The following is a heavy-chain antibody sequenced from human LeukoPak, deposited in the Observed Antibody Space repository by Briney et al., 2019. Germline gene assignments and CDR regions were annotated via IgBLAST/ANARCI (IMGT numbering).Heavy chain of an antibody. Sequence: SQTLSLTCAVSGGSISSGGYSWSWIRQPPGKGLEWIGYIYHSGSTYYNPSLKSRVTISVDRSKNQFSLKLSSVTAADTAVYYCARDYYDSSGYSGGTDVWGQGTTVTVSS. CDR2: IYHSGST. D-gene: IGHD3-22*01. CDR3: ARDYYDSSGYSGGTDV. V-gene: IGHV4-30-2*01. CDR1: GGSISSGGYS. J-gene: IGHJ6*02.